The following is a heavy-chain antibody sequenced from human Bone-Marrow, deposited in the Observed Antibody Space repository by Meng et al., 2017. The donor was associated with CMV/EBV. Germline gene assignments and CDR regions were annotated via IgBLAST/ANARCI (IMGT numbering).Heavy chain of an antibody. CDR3: ARGPYDYGDY. V-gene: IGHV3-30-3*01. CDR1: GFTFSYYD. J-gene: IGHJ4*02. CDR2: ISYDGSNK. D-gene: IGHD2-2*01. Sequence: GESLKISCAASGFTFSYYDMHWVRQAPGKGLEWVAVISYDGSNKYYADSVKGRFTISRDNSKNTLYLQMNSLRAEDTAVYYCARGPYDYGDYWGQGTLVTVSS.